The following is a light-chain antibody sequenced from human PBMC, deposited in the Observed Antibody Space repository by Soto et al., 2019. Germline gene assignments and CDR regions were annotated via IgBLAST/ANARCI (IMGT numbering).Light chain of an antibody. CDR2: EVS. Sequence: QSALTQPSSVSGSPGQSITISCTGSSRDVGGYNYVSWYQQHPGKAPKLMIYEVSNRPSGISNRFSGSKSGNTASLTLSGLQAEDEADYYCSSYTSSSTLVFGGGTKLTVL. CDR1: SRDVGGYNY. V-gene: IGLV2-14*01. CDR3: SSYTSSSTLV. J-gene: IGLJ2*01.